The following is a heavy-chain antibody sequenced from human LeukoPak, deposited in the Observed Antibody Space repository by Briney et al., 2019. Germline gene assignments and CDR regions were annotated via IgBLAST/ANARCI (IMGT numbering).Heavy chain of an antibody. J-gene: IGHJ4*02. CDR3: ARHAVDGGNSVAFFDY. CDR2: INHSGST. Sequence: SETLSLTCTVSGGSISSSSYYWSWIRQPPGKGLEWIGEINHSGSTNYNPSLKSRVTISVDTSKNQFSLKLSSVTAADTAVYYCARHAVDGGNSVAFFDYWGQGALVTVSS. CDR1: GGSISSSSYY. D-gene: IGHD4-23*01. V-gene: IGHV4-39*01.